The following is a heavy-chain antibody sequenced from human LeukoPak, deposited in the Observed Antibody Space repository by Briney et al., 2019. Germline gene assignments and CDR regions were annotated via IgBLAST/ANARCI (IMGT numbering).Heavy chain of an antibody. V-gene: IGHV4-39*01. Sequence: PSQTLSLTCTVSGGSISSSSYYWGWIRQPPGKGLEWIGSIYYSGSTYYNPSLKSRVTISVDTSKNQFSLKLSSVTAADTAVYYCARGNWGRSSGWYHYDSGGYQPKKFDYWGQGTLVTVSS. CDR1: GGSISSSSYY. CDR3: ARGNWGRSSGWYHYDSGGYQPKKFDY. D-gene: IGHD6-19*01. J-gene: IGHJ4*02. CDR2: IYYSGST.